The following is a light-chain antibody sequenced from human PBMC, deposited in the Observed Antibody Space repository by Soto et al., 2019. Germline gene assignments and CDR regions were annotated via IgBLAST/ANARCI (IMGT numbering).Light chain of an antibody. V-gene: IGKV3-15*01. CDR1: QSISDT. CDR2: GAS. J-gene: IGKJ1*01. Sequence: EIVMTQSPATLSVSPGGRATLSCRASQSISDTLAWYQQKPGQAPRLLIYGASTRAPGFPARFSGSGSGKDFTLTISSLQSEDFAVYYCQQYNNWPWTFGQGTKVDIK. CDR3: QQYNNWPWT.